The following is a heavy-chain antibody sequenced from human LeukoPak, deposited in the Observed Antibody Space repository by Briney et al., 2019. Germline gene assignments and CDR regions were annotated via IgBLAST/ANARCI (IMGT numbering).Heavy chain of an antibody. Sequence: PGGSLRLSCAASGFTLRSYWMSWVRQAPGKGLQWVANIKQDGSEKYYVDSVKGRFTISRDNAKNSLYLQMNSLRAKDTAVYYCARGRELLWFGELSDKTGGGQGTLVTVSS. CDR2: IKQDGSEK. D-gene: IGHD3-10*01. J-gene: IGHJ4*02. CDR3: ARGRELLWFGELSDKTG. V-gene: IGHV3-7*01. CDR1: GFTLRSYW.